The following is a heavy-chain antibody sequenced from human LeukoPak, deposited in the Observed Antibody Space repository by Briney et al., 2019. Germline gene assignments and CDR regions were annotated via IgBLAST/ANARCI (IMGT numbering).Heavy chain of an antibody. CDR2: IYYSGGA. CDR3: ARIAVAGYN. D-gene: IGHD6-19*01. V-gene: IGHV4-39*07. Sequence: SETLFLTCTVSGGSISRSSYYWGGIPQPQGKGLEWIGSIYYSGGAYYNPSLKSRVTISVDTSKNQFSLKLTSVAAADTAVYYCARIAVAGYNWGQGTLVTVSS. J-gene: IGHJ4*02. CDR1: GGSISRSSYY.